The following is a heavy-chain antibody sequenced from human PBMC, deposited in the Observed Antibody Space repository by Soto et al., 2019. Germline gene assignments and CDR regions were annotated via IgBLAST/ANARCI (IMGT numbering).Heavy chain of an antibody. CDR2: INPNSGGT. D-gene: IGHD2-2*01. V-gene: IGHV1-2*02. CDR3: ASGYCSSPSCYYGQGGPYGMDV. J-gene: IGHJ6*02. CDR1: GYTFTGYY. Sequence: ASVKVSCKASGYTFTGYYMHWVRQAPGQGLEWMGWINPNSGGTNYAQKFQGRVTMTRDTSISTAYMELSRLRSDDTAVYYCASGYCSSPSCYYGQGGPYGMDVWGLGTTVTVSS.